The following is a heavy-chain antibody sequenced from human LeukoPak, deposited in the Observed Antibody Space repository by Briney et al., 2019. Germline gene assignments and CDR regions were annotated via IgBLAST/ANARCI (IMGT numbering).Heavy chain of an antibody. Sequence: SGGSLRLSCAASGFTFSSYAMSWVRQAPGKGLEWVSAISGSGGSTYYADSVKGRFTISRDNFKNTLYLKMNSLRAEDTAVYYCAKQDCSGGSCYGTGTDYWGQGTLVTVSS. CDR3: AKQDCSGGSCYGTGTDY. V-gene: IGHV3-23*01. CDR1: GFTFSSYA. J-gene: IGHJ4*02. D-gene: IGHD2-15*01. CDR2: ISGSGGST.